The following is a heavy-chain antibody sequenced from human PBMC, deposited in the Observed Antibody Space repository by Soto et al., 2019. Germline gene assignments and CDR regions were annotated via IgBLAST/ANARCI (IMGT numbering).Heavy chain of an antibody. Sequence: GGSLRLSCAASGFTFSSYAMSWVRQAPGKGLEWVSAISGSGGSTYYADSVKGRFTISRDNSKNTLYLQMNNLRAEDTAVYYCAKDRLKNDYFDYWGQGTLVTVSS. CDR3: AKDRLKNDYFDY. J-gene: IGHJ4*02. CDR2: ISGSGGST. V-gene: IGHV3-23*01. CDR1: GFTFSSYA. D-gene: IGHD1-1*01.